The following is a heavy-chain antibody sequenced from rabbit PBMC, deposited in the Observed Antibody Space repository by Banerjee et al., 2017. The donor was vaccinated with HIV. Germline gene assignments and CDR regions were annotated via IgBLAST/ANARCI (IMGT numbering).Heavy chain of an antibody. CDR2: IGAGSSGTT. CDR1: GFSFSNKYV. J-gene: IGHJ4*01. CDR3: ARDLAGVIGWNFNL. Sequence: LVKPEGSLTLTCKASGFSFSNKYVMCWVRQAPGKGLEWIACIGAGSSGTTYYASWAKGRFTISKTSSTTVTLQMTSLTAADTATYLCARDLAGVIGWNFNLWGQGTLVTVS. D-gene: IGHD4-1*01. V-gene: IGHV1S45*01.